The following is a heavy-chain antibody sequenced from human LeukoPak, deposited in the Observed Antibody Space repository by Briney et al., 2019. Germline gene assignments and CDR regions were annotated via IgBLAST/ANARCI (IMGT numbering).Heavy chain of an antibody. V-gene: IGHV1-18*01. CDR1: GYTFTSYG. D-gene: IGHD2-2*01. CDR2: ISANNGTT. J-gene: IGHJ4*02. CDR3: ARCISSTSCYGY. Sequence: ASVKVSCKASGYTFTSYGISWVRQAPGQGLEWMGGISANNGTTNYAQKFQGRVTITTDTSTSTAYMELRSLRSDDTAVYYCARCISSTSCYGYWGQGTLVTVSS.